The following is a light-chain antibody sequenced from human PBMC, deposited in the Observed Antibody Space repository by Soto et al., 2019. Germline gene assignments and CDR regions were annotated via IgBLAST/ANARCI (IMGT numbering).Light chain of an antibody. CDR1: QDVSDH. Sequence: DLQMTQSPSSLSASVGDRVTITCQASQDVSDHLNWFQQKPGKAPNLLVYGGSSLQAGVPSRFSGSGYGTTFTFTINSLQPEDIATYYCQQYHNLPLTFGPGTKVEIK. CDR2: GGS. J-gene: IGKJ1*01. V-gene: IGKV1-33*01. CDR3: QQYHNLPLT.